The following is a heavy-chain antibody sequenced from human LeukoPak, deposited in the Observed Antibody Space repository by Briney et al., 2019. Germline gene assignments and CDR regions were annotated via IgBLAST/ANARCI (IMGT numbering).Heavy chain of an antibody. CDR1: GGSISSYY. D-gene: IGHD2-2*01. Sequence: SETLSLTCTVSGGSISSYYWSWIRQPPGKGLEWIGYIYYSGSTNYNPSLKSRVTISVDTSKNQFSLKLGSVTAADTAVYYCARDSAYQLLSTSYYYYGMDVWGQGTTVTVSS. J-gene: IGHJ6*02. CDR3: ARDSAYQLLSTSYYYYGMDV. V-gene: IGHV4-59*01. CDR2: IYYSGST.